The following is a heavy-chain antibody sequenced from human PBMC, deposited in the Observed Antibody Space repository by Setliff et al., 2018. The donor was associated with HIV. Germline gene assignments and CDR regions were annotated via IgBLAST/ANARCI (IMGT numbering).Heavy chain of an antibody. Sequence: SVKVSCKASGGIFSSYAINWVRQAPGQGLEWMGGIIPILGKAHHAQNFRGRVTITAAKSTNTAYMELSSLRSGDAAVYYCARSLRYCSGETCYSDWVYDPFDIWGQGTVVTVSS. CDR1: GGIFSSYA. J-gene: IGHJ3*02. D-gene: IGHD2-15*01. CDR3: ARSLRYCSGETCYSDWVYDPFDI. CDR2: IIPILGKA. V-gene: IGHV1-69*10.